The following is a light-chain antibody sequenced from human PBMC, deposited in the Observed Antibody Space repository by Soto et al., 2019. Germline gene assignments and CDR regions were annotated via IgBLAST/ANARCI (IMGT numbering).Light chain of an antibody. CDR3: QSYDSSLSAYV. V-gene: IGLV1-40*01. J-gene: IGLJ1*01. CDR2: GIS. CDR1: SSNIGAGYD. Sequence: QSVLTQPPSVSGAPGQRVTISCTGSSSNIGAGYDVHWYQQLPGTAPKLLIYGISNRPSGVPDRFSGSKSGTSASLAITGLQAEAEADYYCQSYDSSLSAYVFGTGTKLTVL.